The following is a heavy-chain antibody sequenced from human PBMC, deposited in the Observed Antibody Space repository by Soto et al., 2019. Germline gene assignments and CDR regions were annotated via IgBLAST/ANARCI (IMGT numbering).Heavy chain of an antibody. CDR2: LYSGGST. V-gene: IGHV3-66*01. CDR3: ARGGNKEFDY. D-gene: IGHD1-26*01. Sequence: GGALRLSYGGSGHNVRCSYMRWVCQAPGKGLEWVSVLYSGGSTYYADFVKGRFTISRDNSRNTLYLQMNSLRADDTAVYYCARGGNKEFDYWGQGTLVTVSS. J-gene: IGHJ4*02. CDR1: GHNVRCSY.